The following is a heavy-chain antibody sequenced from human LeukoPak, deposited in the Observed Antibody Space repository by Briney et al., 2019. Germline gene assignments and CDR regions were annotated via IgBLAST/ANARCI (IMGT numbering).Heavy chain of an antibody. Sequence: GASVKVSCKASGYTFTGYDINWVRHANGPGLELMGLMNPNNGNTGNAQKFQGRVTMTRNTSISTAYMELSSLRSADTAVYYCARGLLAVAGTGVDYWGQGTLVTVSS. CDR3: ARGLLAVAGTGVDY. V-gene: IGHV1-8*01. J-gene: IGHJ4*02. CDR2: MNPNNGNT. CDR1: GYTFTGYD. D-gene: IGHD6-19*01.